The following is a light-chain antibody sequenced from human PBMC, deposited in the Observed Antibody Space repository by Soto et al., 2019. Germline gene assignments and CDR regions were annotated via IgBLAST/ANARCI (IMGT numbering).Light chain of an antibody. J-gene: IGLJ2*01. CDR1: SSDVGSYNL. CDR3: CSDAGSYVV. V-gene: IGLV2-23*01. CDR2: EGS. Sequence: QSALTQPASVSGSPGQSITISCTGTSSDVGSYNLVSWYQQHPGKAPKLMIYEGSKRPSGVSNRVSGSKSGNTASLTISGLQAEDEADYYCCSDAGSYVVFGGGTKVTVL.